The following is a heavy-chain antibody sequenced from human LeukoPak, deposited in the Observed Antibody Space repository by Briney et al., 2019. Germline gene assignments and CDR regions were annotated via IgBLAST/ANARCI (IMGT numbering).Heavy chain of an antibody. V-gene: IGHV3-53*01. CDR2: IYSGGST. Sequence: PGGSLRLSCEASGFTFSTYSMNWVRQAPGKGLEWVSVIYSGGSTYYADSVKGRFTISRDNSKNTLYLQMNSLRAEDTAVYYCARSSPYYFDYWGQGTLVTVSS. J-gene: IGHJ4*02. CDR1: GFTFSTYS. CDR3: ARSSPYYFDY.